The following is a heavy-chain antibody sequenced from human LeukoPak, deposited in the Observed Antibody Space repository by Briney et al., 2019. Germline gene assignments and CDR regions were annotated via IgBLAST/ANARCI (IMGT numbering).Heavy chain of an antibody. D-gene: IGHD3-22*01. Sequence: PSETLCLTCAVYGGSFSGYYWSWIRQPPGKGLEWIGEINHSGSTNYNPSLKSRLTISLDTSKKQFSLKLSSVTAADTAVYYCARGIDSWFDPWGQGTLVTVSS. CDR3: ARGIDSWFDP. CDR1: GGSFSGYY. V-gene: IGHV4-34*01. J-gene: IGHJ5*02. CDR2: INHSGST.